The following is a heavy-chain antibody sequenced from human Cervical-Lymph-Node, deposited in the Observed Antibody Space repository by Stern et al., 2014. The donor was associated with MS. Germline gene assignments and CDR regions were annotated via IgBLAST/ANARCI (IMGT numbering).Heavy chain of an antibody. CDR2: IIPIFATT. Sequence: QMQLVQSGAEVKKPGSSVKVSCKASGGTFSSYTLNWVRQAPGQGLEWMGGIIPIFATTNYPQRFQGKVTITADGSTSTTYLEVSSLTSEDTAVYYCAREGIPGAGGTFDNWGQGTLVIVSS. V-gene: IGHV1-69*01. CDR3: AREGIPGAGGTFDN. CDR1: GGTFSSYT. J-gene: IGHJ4*02. D-gene: IGHD1-26*01.